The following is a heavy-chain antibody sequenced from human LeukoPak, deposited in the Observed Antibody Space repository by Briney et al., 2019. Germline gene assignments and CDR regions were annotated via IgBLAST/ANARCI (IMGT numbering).Heavy chain of an antibody. J-gene: IGHJ5*02. Sequence: SETLSLTCTVSGGSISSGDYYWSWIRQPPGKGLEWIGYIYYSGSTYYNPSLKSRVTISVDTSKNQFSLKLSSVTAADTAVYYCARDITMIAATGHNGWFDPWGQGALVTVSS. CDR2: IYYSGST. CDR3: ARDITMIAATGHNGWFDP. CDR1: GGSISSGDYY. D-gene: IGHD3-22*01. V-gene: IGHV4-30-4*01.